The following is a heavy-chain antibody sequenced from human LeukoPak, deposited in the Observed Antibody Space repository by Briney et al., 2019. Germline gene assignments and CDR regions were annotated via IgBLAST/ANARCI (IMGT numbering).Heavy chain of an antibody. J-gene: IGHJ6*02. CDR1: GFTFSSYA. Sequence: PGRSLRLSCAASGFTFSSYAMHWVRQAPGKGLEWVAVISNDGSNKYYADSVKGRFTISRDNSKNTLYLQMNSLRAEDTAVYYCAREVPRDGMDVWGQGTTVTVSS. CDR3: AREVPRDGMDV. V-gene: IGHV3-30-3*01. CDR2: ISNDGSNK.